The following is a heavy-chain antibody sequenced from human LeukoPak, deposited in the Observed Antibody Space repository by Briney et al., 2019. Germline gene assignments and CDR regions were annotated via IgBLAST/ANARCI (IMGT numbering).Heavy chain of an antibody. Sequence: ASVKVSCKASGYTFTSYDINWVRQATGQGLEWMGWMNPNSGNTGYAQKLQGRVTMTTDTSTSTAYMELRSLRSDDTAVYYCARGGVGGLTWFGELQVYYMDVWGKGTTVTVSS. CDR3: ARGGVGGLTWFGELQVYYMDV. CDR2: MNPNSGNT. J-gene: IGHJ6*03. V-gene: IGHV1-8*01. D-gene: IGHD3-10*01. CDR1: GYTFTSYD.